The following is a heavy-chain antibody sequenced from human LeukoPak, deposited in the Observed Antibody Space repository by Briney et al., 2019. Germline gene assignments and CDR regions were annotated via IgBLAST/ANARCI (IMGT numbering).Heavy chain of an antibody. D-gene: IGHD6-19*01. CDR2: INTNTGNP. J-gene: IGHJ6*02. Sequence: GASVKVSCKASGYTFTSYAMNWVRQAPGQGLEWMGWINTNTGNPTYAQGFTGRFVFSLDTSVSTAYLQISSLKAEDTAVYYCARERGSISSGWYKNYYYGMDVWGQGTTVTVSS. CDR3: ARERGSISSGWYKNYYYGMDV. V-gene: IGHV7-4-1*02. CDR1: GYTFTSYA.